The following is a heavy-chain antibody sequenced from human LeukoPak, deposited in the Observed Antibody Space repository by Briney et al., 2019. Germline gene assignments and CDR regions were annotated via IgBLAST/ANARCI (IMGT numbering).Heavy chain of an antibody. Sequence: SETLSLTCTVSGGSISSGSYYWSWIRQPAGMGLEWIGRIYTSGSTNYNPSLKSRVTISVDTSKNQFSLKLSSVTAADTAVYYCARGYDFWSDYYFDYWGQGTLVTVSS. V-gene: IGHV4-61*02. CDR2: IYTSGST. CDR1: GGSISSGSYY. CDR3: ARGYDFWSDYYFDY. D-gene: IGHD3-3*01. J-gene: IGHJ4*02.